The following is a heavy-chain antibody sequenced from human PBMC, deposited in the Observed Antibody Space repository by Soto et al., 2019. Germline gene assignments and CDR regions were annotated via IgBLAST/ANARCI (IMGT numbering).Heavy chain of an antibody. CDR3: TTDHPYYDFWSGYYKGGYYYYYGMDV. CDR2: IKSKTDGGTT. Sequence: GGSLRLSCAASGFTFSNAWMNWVRQAPGKGLEWVGRIKSKTDGGTTDYAAPVKGRFTISRDDSKNTLYLQMNSLKTEDTAVYYCTTDHPYYDFWSGYYKGGYYYYYGMDVWGQGTTVTVSS. J-gene: IGHJ6*02. CDR1: GFTFSNAW. V-gene: IGHV3-15*07. D-gene: IGHD3-3*01.